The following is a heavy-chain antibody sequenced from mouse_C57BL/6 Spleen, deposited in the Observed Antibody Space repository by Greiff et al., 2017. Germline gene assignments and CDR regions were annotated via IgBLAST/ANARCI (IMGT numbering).Heavy chain of an antibody. CDR3: TTGGYYDNYFVMDY. Sequence: VQLQQSGAELVRPGASVKLSCTASGFNIKDYYMHWVKQRPEQGLEWIGRIDPADGDTEYDPKFQGKATLTEDHSSNTAYLQLSSLTSEDTSVFYCTTGGYYDNYFVMDYWGQGTSVTVSS. CDR1: GFNIKDYY. D-gene: IGHD2-1*01. J-gene: IGHJ4*01. CDR2: IDPADGDT. V-gene: IGHV14-1*01.